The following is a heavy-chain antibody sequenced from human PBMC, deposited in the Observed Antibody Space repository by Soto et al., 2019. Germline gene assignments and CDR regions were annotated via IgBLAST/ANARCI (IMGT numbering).Heavy chain of an antibody. CDR3: AKQRYYYYGMDV. Sequence: EVQLLESGGGLVQPGGSLRLSCAASGFTFSSYAMSWVRQAPGKGLEWVSAISGSGGSTYYADSVKGRFTISRDNSKNTLYLQMNSMRAEDTAVYYCAKQRYYYYGMDVWGQGTTVTVSS. V-gene: IGHV3-23*01. CDR2: ISGSGGST. J-gene: IGHJ6*02. CDR1: GFTFSSYA.